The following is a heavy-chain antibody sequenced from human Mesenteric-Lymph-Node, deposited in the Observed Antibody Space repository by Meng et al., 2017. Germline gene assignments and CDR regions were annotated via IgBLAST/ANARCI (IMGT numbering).Heavy chain of an antibody. CDR3: ARDMGWQQFDY. CDR1: GFTFSSYA. J-gene: IGHJ4*02. V-gene: IGHV3-7*01. Sequence: GGSLRLSCAASGFTFSSYAMHWVRQAPGKGLEWVASIKEDGSERHYVDSVKGRFTISRDNARNSLFLQMNSLRADDTAVYYCARDMGWQQFDYWGQGTLVTVSS. D-gene: IGHD5-24*01. CDR2: IKEDGSER.